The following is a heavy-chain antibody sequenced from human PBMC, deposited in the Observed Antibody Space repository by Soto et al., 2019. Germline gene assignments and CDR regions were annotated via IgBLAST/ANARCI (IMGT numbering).Heavy chain of an antibody. CDR2: IYPGDSDT. V-gene: IGHV5-51*01. CDR1: GYRFTSCC. J-gene: IGHJ4*02. D-gene: IGHD3-22*01. CDR3: ARSYYYDTNGCLSPVDY. Sequence: PGESLKISCQGSGYRFTSCCIAWVRQMPGKGLEWMGIIYPGDSDTRYSPSFQGQVTISVDKSIRTAYLQWSSLKASDTAMYYCARSYYYDTNGCLSPVDYWGQGSLVTVSS.